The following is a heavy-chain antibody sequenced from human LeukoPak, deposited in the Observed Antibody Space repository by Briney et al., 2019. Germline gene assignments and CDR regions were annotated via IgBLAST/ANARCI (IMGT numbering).Heavy chain of an antibody. V-gene: IGHV3-11*04. CDR2: ISSSDSPI. CDR3: ARGDGYNSYYFDY. Sequence: PGGSLRLSCAVSGFTFSDYYMSWIRQAPGKGLEWVSYISSSDSPIYYADSVKGRFTISRNNAKNSLYLQMNSLRAEDTAVYYCARGDGYNSYYFDYWGQGTLVTVSS. CDR1: GFTFSDYY. D-gene: IGHD5-24*01. J-gene: IGHJ4*02.